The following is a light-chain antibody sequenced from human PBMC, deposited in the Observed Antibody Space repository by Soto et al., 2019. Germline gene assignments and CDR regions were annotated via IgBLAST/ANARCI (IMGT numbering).Light chain of an antibody. J-gene: IGLJ1*01. CDR1: SSDVGGYNY. Sequence: QSVLTQPASVSGSPGGAITISCTGTSSDVGGYNYVSWYQQHPGKAPKLMIYDVSNRPSGVSNRFSGSKSGNTASLTISGLQAEDEADYYCSSYTSSSTRVFGTGTKVTVL. CDR3: SSYTSSSTRV. CDR2: DVS. V-gene: IGLV2-14*01.